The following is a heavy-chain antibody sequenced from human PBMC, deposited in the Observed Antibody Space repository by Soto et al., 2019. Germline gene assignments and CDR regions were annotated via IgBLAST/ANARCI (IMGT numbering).Heavy chain of an antibody. CDR2: ISGSGGST. Sequence: EVKLLESGGGLVQPGGSLRLSCEASGFAFSTYSMNWVRQAPGKGLEWVSAISGSGGSTYYAYSVKGRFTISRDNSKNTLYLQMNSLRAEDTAVYYCAPGGLDSLGSFQHWGQGTLVTVSS. D-gene: IGHD3-22*01. J-gene: IGHJ1*01. CDR1: GFAFSTYS. CDR3: APGGLDSLGSFQH. V-gene: IGHV3-23*01.